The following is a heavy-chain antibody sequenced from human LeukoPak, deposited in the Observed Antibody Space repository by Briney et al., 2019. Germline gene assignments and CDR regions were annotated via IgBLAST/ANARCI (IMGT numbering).Heavy chain of an antibody. CDR2: ISYDGSNK. D-gene: IGHD3-10*01. V-gene: IGHV3-30*04. J-gene: IGHJ4*02. CDR1: GFTFSSYA. Sequence: PGGSLRLSCAASGFTFSSYAMHWVRQAPGKGLEGVAFISYDGSNKYYADSVKGRFTISRDNSKNTLYLQMNSLRAEDTAVYYCSSGWLFGYWGQGTLVTVSS. CDR3: SSGWLFGY.